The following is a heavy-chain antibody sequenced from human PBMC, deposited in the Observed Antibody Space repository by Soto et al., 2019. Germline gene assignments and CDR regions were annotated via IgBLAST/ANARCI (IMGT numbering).Heavy chain of an antibody. D-gene: IGHD3-16*01. CDR2: TSYDGNKQ. J-gene: IGHJ1*01. CDR1: GFTFGSYA. Sequence: QVQLVESGGGVGQPGRSLRLSCAASGFTFGSYAMHWVRQAPGKGLAWVAVTSYDGNKQYYSDSVKGRFTISRDNSKDTLYLQMNNLRPEDTAVYYCARDFGLITSMIKDWGQGTLVFVSS. V-gene: IGHV3-30-3*01. CDR3: ARDFGLITSMIKD.